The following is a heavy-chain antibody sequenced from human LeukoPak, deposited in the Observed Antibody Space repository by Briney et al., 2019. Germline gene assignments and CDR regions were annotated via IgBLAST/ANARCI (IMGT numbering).Heavy chain of an antibody. D-gene: IGHD2-2*01. CDR1: GGSFSGYY. Sequence: SEALSLTCAVYGGSFSGYYWSWIRQPPGKGLEWIGEINHSGSTNYNPSLKSRVTISVDTSKNQFSLKLSSVTAADTAVHYCARGLVVVPATVPSYYYYMDVWGKGTTVTVSS. CDR3: ARGLVVVPATVPSYYYYMDV. V-gene: IGHV4-34*01. J-gene: IGHJ6*03. CDR2: INHSGST.